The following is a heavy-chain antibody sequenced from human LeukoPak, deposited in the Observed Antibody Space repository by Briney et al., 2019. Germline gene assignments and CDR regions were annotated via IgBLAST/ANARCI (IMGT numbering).Heavy chain of an antibody. J-gene: IGHJ3*02. Sequence: ASVKVSCKASGYTFTSYDINWVRQATGQGLEWMGWMNPNSGNTGYAQKFQGRVTMTRNTSISTAYMELSSLRSEDTAVYYCARGCSTSCLDAFDIWGQGTMVTVSS. D-gene: IGHD2-2*01. CDR1: GYTFTSYD. CDR3: ARGCSTSCLDAFDI. CDR2: MNPNSGNT. V-gene: IGHV1-8*02.